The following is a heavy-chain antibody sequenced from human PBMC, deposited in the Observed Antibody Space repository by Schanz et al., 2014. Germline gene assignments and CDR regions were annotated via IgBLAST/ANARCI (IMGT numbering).Heavy chain of an antibody. Sequence: EVQLLESGGGLVQPGGSLRLSCAASGFTFSSYAMSWVRQAPGKGPEWVANIKHDGSVKDYVDSVEGRFTISRDNSKNTLFLQMNSLRAEDTALYYCARDRRNADLDYWGQGTLXSGSS. CDR1: GFTFSSYA. CDR3: ARDRRNADLDY. V-gene: IGHV3-7*01. D-gene: IGHD1-1*01. CDR2: IKHDGSVK. J-gene: IGHJ4*02.